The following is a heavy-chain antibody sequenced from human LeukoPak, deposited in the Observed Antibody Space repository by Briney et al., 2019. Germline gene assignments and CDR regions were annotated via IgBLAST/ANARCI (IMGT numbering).Heavy chain of an antibody. CDR2: ISSSSGYT. CDR1: GFTFSDYD. V-gene: IGHV3-11*05. CDR3: ARDLDGPENY. J-gene: IGHJ4*02. Sequence: PGGSLRLSCSASGFTFSDYDMSWIRQAPGKGLEWVSYISSSSGYTNYTGSVKGRFTISRDNSKNTLYLQMNSLRAEDTAVYYCARDLDGPENYWGQGTLVTVSS. D-gene: IGHD3-3*01.